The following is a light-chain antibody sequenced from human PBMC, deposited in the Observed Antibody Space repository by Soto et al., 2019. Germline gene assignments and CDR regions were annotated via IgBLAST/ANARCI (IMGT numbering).Light chain of an antibody. CDR1: QSVSSNY. CDR3: QQYGSSPPYS. J-gene: IGKJ2*03. V-gene: IGKV3-20*01. CDR2: DAS. Sequence: EIVLTQSPATLSLSPGERATLSCRASQSVSSNYLAWYQQKPGQAPRLLIYDASTRATGIPDRFSGSGSGTDFTLTSSRLEPEDFAVYYCQQYGSSPPYSFGQGTKLEMK.